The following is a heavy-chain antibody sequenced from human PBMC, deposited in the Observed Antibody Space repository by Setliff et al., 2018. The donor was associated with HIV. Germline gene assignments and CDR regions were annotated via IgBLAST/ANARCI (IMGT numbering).Heavy chain of an antibody. CDR3: AKDGISGGAYPPYYFDY. Sequence: PGGSLRLSCAASGFTFSSYWMSWVRQAPGKGLEWVANIKQDGSEKYYVDSVKGRFTISRDNAKNSLYLQMNSLRAEDTAVYYCAKDGISGGAYPPYYFDYWGHGTLVTVSS. V-gene: IGHV3-7*03. CDR2: IKQDGSEK. D-gene: IGHD2-15*01. CDR1: GFTFSSYW. J-gene: IGHJ4*01.